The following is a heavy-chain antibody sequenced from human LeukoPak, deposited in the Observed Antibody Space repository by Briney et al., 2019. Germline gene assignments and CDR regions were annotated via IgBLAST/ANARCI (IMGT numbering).Heavy chain of an antibody. D-gene: IGHD3-3*01. Sequence: GGSLRLSCAASGFTVSSNYMSWVRQAPGKGLEWVSDIYSGGGTYYADSVKGRFTISRDNSKNTLYLQMNSLRAEDTAVYYCVKLRFLEWFFDYWGQGTLVTASS. CDR1: GFTVSSNY. CDR3: VKLRFLEWFFDY. CDR2: IYSGGGT. V-gene: IGHV3-66*01. J-gene: IGHJ4*02.